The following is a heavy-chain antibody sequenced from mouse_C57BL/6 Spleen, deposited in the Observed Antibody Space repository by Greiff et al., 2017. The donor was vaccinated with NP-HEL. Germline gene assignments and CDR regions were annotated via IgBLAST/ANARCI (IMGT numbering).Heavy chain of an antibody. CDR2: INPGSGGT. D-gene: IGHD4-1*02. V-gene: IGHV1-54*01. J-gene: IGHJ3*01. CDR3: ARSKWDGGVFAY. CDR1: GYAFTNYL. Sequence: VQLQQSGAELVRPGTSVKVSCKASGYAFTNYLIEWVKQRPGQGLEWIGVINPGSGGTNYNEKFKGKATLTADKSSSTAYMQLSSLTSEDSAVYFCARSKWDGGVFAYWGQGTLVTVSA.